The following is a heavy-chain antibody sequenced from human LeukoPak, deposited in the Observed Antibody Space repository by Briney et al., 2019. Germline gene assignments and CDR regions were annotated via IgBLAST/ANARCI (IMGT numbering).Heavy chain of an antibody. CDR1: CGSISSGGYY. Sequence: KASETLSLTCTVSCGSISSGGYYWSWLRQHPGKGLEWIGYIYYSGSTYYNPSLKSRFTISVDTSKNQFSLKLSSVTAADTAVYYCARDYGDYAAFDIWGQGTMVTVSS. J-gene: IGHJ3*02. V-gene: IGHV4-31*03. CDR2: IYYSGST. D-gene: IGHD4-17*01. CDR3: ARDYGDYAAFDI.